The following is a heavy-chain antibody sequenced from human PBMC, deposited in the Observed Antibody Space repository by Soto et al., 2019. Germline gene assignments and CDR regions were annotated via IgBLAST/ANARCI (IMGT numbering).Heavy chain of an antibody. CDR1: GFTVSSNY. Sequence: GGSLRLSCAASGFTVSSNYMSWVRQAPGKGLEWVSVIYSGGSTYYADSVKGRFTISRDNSKNTLYLQMNSLRAEDTAVYYCARELTSGPRTYDAFDIWGQGTMVTVSS. V-gene: IGHV3-66*01. CDR2: IYSGGST. CDR3: ARELTSGPRTYDAFDI. D-gene: IGHD6-19*01. J-gene: IGHJ3*02.